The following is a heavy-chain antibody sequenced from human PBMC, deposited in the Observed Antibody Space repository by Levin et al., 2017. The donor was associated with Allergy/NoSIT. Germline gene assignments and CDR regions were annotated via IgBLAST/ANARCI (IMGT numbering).Heavy chain of an antibody. J-gene: IGHJ4*02. Sequence: GGSLRLSCAASGFTFSSYSMNWVRQAPGKGLEWVSSISSSSSYIYYADSVKGRFTISRDNAKNSLYLQMNSLRAEDTAVYYCARVAGDVWVDILTGYYNVWGQGTLVTVSS. CDR3: ARVAGDVWVDILTGYYNV. CDR2: ISSSSSYI. D-gene: IGHD3-9*01. CDR1: GFTFSSYS. V-gene: IGHV3-21*01.